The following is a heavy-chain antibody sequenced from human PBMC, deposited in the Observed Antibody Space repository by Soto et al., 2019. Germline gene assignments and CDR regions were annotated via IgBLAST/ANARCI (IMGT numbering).Heavy chain of an antibody. CDR2: ISYDGSIK. CDR1: GFTFSSYG. CDR3: AKGLRGWSTTCYVDCDYYYGMDV. D-gene: IGHD2-2*01. J-gene: IGHJ6*02. Sequence: QVQLLESGGGVVQAGRSLRLSCAASGFTFSSYGMHWVRQAPGKGLEWVAIISYDGSIKYFADSVKGRFTISRDNSQNMLYLQMNSLRPDDTAVYYCAKGLRGWSTTCYVDCDYYYGMDVWVQGTTVTVSS. V-gene: IGHV3-30*18.